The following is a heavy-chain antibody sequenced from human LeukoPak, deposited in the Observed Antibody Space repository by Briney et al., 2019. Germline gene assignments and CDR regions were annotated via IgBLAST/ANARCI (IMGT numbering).Heavy chain of an antibody. J-gene: IGHJ4*02. D-gene: IGHD3-16*01. CDR1: GYTFTGYY. V-gene: IGHV1-2*02. CDR3: ARDRGGRYYFDY. CDR2: INPNSGGT. Sequence: ASVKVSCKASGYTFTGYYMHWVRQAPGQGLEWMGWINPNSGGTNYAQKFQGRVTMTRDTSISTAYMELSRLRSDDTAVYYCARDRGGRYYFDYWGQGTLVTVPS.